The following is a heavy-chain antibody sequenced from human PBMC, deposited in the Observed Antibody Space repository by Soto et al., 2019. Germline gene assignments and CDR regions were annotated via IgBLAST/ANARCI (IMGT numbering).Heavy chain of an antibody. CDR3: ARGRVNWFDP. D-gene: IGHD3-3*01. V-gene: IGHV3-30-3*01. CDR2: ISYDGSNK. Sequence: ESGGGVVQPGRSLRLSCAASGFTFSSYAMHWVRQAPGKGLEWVAVISYDGSNKYYADSVKGRFTISRDNSKNTLYLQMNSLRAEDTAVYYCARGRVNWFDPWGQGTLVTVSS. CDR1: GFTFSSYA. J-gene: IGHJ5*02.